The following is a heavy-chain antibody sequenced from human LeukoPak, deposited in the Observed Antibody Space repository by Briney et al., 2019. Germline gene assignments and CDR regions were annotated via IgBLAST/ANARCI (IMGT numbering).Heavy chain of an antibody. D-gene: IGHD3-22*01. Sequence: ASVKVSCEASGYTFTSYGISWVRQAPGQGLEWMGWISAYNGNTNYAQKLQGRVTMTTDTSTSTAYMELRSLRSDDTAVYYCARDLEGYYDSSGYNYYYYGMDVWGQGTTVTVSS. CDR3: ARDLEGYYDSSGYNYYYYGMDV. J-gene: IGHJ6*02. CDR2: ISAYNGNT. CDR1: GYTFTSYG. V-gene: IGHV1-18*01.